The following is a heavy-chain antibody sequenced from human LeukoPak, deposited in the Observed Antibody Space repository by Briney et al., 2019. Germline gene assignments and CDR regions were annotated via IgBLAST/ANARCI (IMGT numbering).Heavy chain of an antibody. J-gene: IGHJ3*02. D-gene: IGHD5-24*01. CDR1: GYTFTSYG. CDR3: ARGLQETLGWLKAFSAFDI. V-gene: IGHV1-18*01. CDR2: ISAYNGNT. Sequence: ASVKVSCKASGYTFTSYGISWVRQAPGQGLEWMGWISAYNGNTNYAQMLQGRVTMTTDTSTSTAYMELRSLRSDDTAVYYCARGLQETLGWLKAFSAFDIWGQGTMVTVSS.